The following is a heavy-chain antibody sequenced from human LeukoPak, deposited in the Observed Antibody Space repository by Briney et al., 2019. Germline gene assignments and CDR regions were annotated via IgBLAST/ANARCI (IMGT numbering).Heavy chain of an antibody. Sequence: PSETLSLTCTVSGGSISSYYWSWIRQPPGKGLEWIGYIYYSGSTNYNPSLKSRVTISVDTSKNQFSLKLSSMTAADTAVYYCARDRGYNWNYGGFYFDYWGQGTLVTVSS. V-gene: IGHV4-59*01. D-gene: IGHD1-7*01. J-gene: IGHJ4*02. CDR3: ARDRGYNWNYGGFYFDY. CDR2: IYYSGST. CDR1: GGSISSYY.